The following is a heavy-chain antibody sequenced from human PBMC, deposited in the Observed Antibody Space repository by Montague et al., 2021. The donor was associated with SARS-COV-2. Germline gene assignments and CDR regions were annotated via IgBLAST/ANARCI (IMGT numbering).Heavy chain of an antibody. CDR3: VRAGGFHNRPPV. J-gene: IGHJ4*02. D-gene: IGHD4-23*01. CDR1: GDSIIRTDC. CDR2: IYQGAST. Sequence: SETLSLTCAVSGDSIIRTDCWSWVRQPPGKGLEWIGEIYQGASTNYNPSLKSRVTMSVDRSKNQVSLELYSVTAADTALYYCVRAGGFHNRPPVWGQGALVIVSS. V-gene: IGHV4-4*02.